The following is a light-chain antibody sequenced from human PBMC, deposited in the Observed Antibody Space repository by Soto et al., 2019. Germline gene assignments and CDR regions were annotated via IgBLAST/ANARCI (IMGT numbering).Light chain of an antibody. CDR2: CAG. CDR3: QQYNDWPGT. J-gene: IGKJ1*01. CDR1: EAISNS. Sequence: EILMTQSPATLSVSPGEGATLSCMSGEAISNSLAWYQQKNCQAPRLLIYCAGPRAAGVTARFSGRGSGTEFTLTISSLQSEDFGVYFCQQYNDWPGTFGQGTKVDIK. V-gene: IGKV3-15*01.